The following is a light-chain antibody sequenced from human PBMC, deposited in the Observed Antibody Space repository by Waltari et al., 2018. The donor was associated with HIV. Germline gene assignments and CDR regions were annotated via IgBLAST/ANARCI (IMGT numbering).Light chain of an antibody. CDR3: AAWDDSLNGWV. Sequence: QSVLPQPPSASGTPGQRVTIPCSGSSSTLGSNLVNCYQQLPGTAPKLLLYSNNQRPSGVPDRFSGSKSGTSASLAISGLQSEDEADYYCAAWDDSLNGWVFGGGTKLTVL. CDR1: SSTLGSNL. CDR2: SNN. V-gene: IGLV1-44*01. J-gene: IGLJ3*02.